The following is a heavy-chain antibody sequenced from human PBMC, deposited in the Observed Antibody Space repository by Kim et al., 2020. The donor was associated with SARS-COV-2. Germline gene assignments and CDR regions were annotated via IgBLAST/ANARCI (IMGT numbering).Heavy chain of an antibody. D-gene: IGHD1-1*01. Sequence: VKGRFTISRDNTKNTLYLQMNSLRAEDTAVYYCARAPVEMATIGIYYFDYWGQGTLVTVSS. CDR3: ARAPVEMATIGIYYFDY. V-gene: IGHV3-23*01. J-gene: IGHJ4*02.